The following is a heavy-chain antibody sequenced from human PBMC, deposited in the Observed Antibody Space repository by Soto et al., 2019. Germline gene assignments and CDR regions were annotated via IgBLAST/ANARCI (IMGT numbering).Heavy chain of an antibody. V-gene: IGHV3-23*01. CDR3: EKYGSGSYSTYYYNNMDV. CDR1: GFTFSSYA. D-gene: IGHD3-10*01. Sequence: EVQLLESGGGLVQPGGSLRLSCAASGFTFSSYAMSWVRQAPGKGLEWVSAISGSGGSTYYADSVKGRFTISRDNSKNTLYLQMNSLRAEDTAVYYCEKYGSGSYSTYYYNNMDVWGKGTTVTVSS. CDR2: ISGSGGST. J-gene: IGHJ6*03.